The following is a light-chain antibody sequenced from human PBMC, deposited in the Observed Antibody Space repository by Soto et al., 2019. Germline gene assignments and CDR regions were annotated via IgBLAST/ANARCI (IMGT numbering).Light chain of an antibody. CDR3: QLYAGSPYT. Sequence: EIVLTQSPGTLSLSPGERATLSCRARQSVSSSYLAWYQQKPGQAPRLLISGASRRATGIPDRLSGSGSGTDFTLTISRLEPEDFAVYYCQLYAGSPYTFGQGTKLEIK. J-gene: IGKJ2*01. CDR2: GAS. CDR1: QSVSSSY. V-gene: IGKV3-20*01.